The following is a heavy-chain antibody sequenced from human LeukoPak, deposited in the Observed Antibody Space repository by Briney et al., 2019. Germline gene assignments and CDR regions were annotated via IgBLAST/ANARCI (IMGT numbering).Heavy chain of an antibody. Sequence: ASVKVSCKASGGTFSSYAISWVRQAPGQGLEWMGRIIPILGIANYAQKFQGRVTITADKSTSTAYMELSSLRSEDTAVYYCASLSSGSYSVGAFDIWGQGTMVTVSS. V-gene: IGHV1-69*04. J-gene: IGHJ3*02. CDR1: GGTFSSYA. CDR3: ASLSSGSYSVGAFDI. D-gene: IGHD3-10*01. CDR2: IIPILGIA.